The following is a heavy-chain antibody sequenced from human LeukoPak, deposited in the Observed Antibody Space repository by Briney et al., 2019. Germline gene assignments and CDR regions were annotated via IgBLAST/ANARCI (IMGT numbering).Heavy chain of an antibody. CDR1: GGSISTYY. J-gene: IGHJ4*02. D-gene: IGHD6-13*01. V-gene: IGHV4-59*01. CDR3: ARGRMIKGAAVVGTVNDY. CDR2: IYNSGST. Sequence: PSETLSLTCTVSGGSISTYYWSWIRQPPGKGLEWIGYIYNSGSTNYNPSLKSRVTISLDTSENQFSLKLSSVTAADTAVYYCARGRMIKGAAVVGTVNDYWGQGTLVTVSS.